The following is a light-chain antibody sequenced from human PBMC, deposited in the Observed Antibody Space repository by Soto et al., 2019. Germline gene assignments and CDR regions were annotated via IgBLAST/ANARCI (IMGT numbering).Light chain of an antibody. Sequence: PRERATVSCRASQTVSSKLARYQHKPGQAPRLLIYDTYNRAGGVPARLSGSGAGTEITLPIRSLEPDAVSDYSCHPRQCWPPALG. V-gene: IGKV3-11*01. CDR2: DTY. J-gene: IGKJ1*01. CDR3: HPRQCWPPA. CDR1: QTVSSK.